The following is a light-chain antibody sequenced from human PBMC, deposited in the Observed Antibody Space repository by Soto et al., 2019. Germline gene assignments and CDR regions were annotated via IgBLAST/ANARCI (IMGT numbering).Light chain of an antibody. CDR3: MQGAHWPYT. J-gene: IGKJ2*01. CDR2: KVS. CDR1: QGLIYSDGNTY. Sequence: DVVMTQSPLSLPVTLGQPASIYCRSSQGLIYSDGNTYLSWFRERPGQSPGRLIYKVSNRDSGVPDRFSGSGSGTDFTLKISRVEAEDVGIYYCMQGAHWPYTFGQGTKLEIK. V-gene: IGKV2-30*01.